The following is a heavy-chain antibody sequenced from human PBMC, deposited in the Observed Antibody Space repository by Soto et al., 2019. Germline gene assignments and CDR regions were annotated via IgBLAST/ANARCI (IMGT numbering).Heavy chain of an antibody. Sequence: SQTLSLTCAISGDSVSSNSAAWNWIRQYPSRGLEWQGRTYYRSKWYNEYAVSVKSRITINPDTSKNQFSLHLHSVTPEDTAVYYCARVQGELPRYAFDFWGQGTLVTVSS. V-gene: IGHV6-1*01. J-gene: IGHJ3*01. CDR2: TYYRSKWYN. CDR3: ARVQGELPRYAFDF. CDR1: GDSVSSNSAA. D-gene: IGHD1-26*01.